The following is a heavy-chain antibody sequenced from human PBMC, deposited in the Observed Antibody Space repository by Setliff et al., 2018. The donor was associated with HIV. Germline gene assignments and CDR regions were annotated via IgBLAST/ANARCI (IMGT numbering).Heavy chain of an antibody. V-gene: IGHV4-59*01. J-gene: IGHJ4*02. Sequence: PSETLSLTCTVSRGSISRYYWSWIRQPPGKGPEWIGYIYYTGTTKYNPSLKSRVTISVDTSRSQFSLKLSSVTAADTAVYYCARGRDKYGPIDYWGQGTLVTVSS. CDR2: IYYTGTT. CDR1: RGSISRYY. CDR3: ARGRDKYGPIDY. D-gene: IGHD3-10*01.